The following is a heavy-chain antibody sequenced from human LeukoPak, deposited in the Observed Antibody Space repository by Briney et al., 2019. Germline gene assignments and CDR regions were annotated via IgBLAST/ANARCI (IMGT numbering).Heavy chain of an antibody. D-gene: IGHD3-10*01. J-gene: IGHJ4*02. CDR2: ISGGGETT. V-gene: IGHV3-23*01. Sequence: GGSLRLSCAASGFAFSSHAMSWVRQAPGKGLEWVSAISGGGETTYYADSVKGRFTISRDNSKNTLYLQMNSLRAEDTAVYYCAKSSGDLLLWFGESTYYFDYWGQGTLVTVSS. CDR3: AKSSGDLLLWFGESTYYFDY. CDR1: GFAFSSHA.